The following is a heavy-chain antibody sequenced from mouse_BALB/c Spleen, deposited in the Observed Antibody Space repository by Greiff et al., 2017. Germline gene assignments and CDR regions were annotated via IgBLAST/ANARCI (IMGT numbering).Heavy chain of an antibody. CDR1: GDSITSGY. CDR3: ARGGLRAEAFAY. J-gene: IGHJ3*01. Sequence: EVKLMESGPSLVKPSQTLSLTCSVTGDSITSGYWNWIRKFPGNKLEYMGYISYSGSTYYNPSLKSRISITRDTSKNQYYLQLNSVTTEDTATYYCARGGLRAEAFAYWGQGTLVTVSA. D-gene: IGHD2-4*01. V-gene: IGHV3-8*02. CDR2: ISYSGST.